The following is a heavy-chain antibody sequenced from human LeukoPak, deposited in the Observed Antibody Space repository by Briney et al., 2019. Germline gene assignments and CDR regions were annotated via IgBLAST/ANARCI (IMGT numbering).Heavy chain of an antibody. CDR2: INPNSGGT. D-gene: IGHD6-13*01. CDR3: ARDRSGSRWRWFDP. CDR1: GYTFTAYY. J-gene: IGHJ5*02. Sequence: ASVKVSCKASGYTFTAYYMHWVRQAPGQGLQWMGWINPNSGGTNYAQKFQGRVTMTRDTSISTVYMELSRLRSDDTAVYYCARDRSGSRWRWFDPWGQGTLVTVSS. V-gene: IGHV1-2*02.